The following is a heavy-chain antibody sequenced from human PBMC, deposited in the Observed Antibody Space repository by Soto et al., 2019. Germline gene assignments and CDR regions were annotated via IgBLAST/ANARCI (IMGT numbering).Heavy chain of an antibody. CDR1: GGTFSSYA. D-gene: IGHD6-19*01. J-gene: IGHJ4*02. CDR3: GYSGWYGLAEY. V-gene: IGHV1-69*01. Sequence: QVQLVQSGAEVKKPGSSVKVSCKASGGTFSSYAISWMRQAPGQGLEWVGGIVPVFGTANYAQKFQGRVTITADESTSTAYMELSSLRSEDTAVFYCGYSGWYGLAEYWGQGTLVTVSS. CDR2: IVPVFGTA.